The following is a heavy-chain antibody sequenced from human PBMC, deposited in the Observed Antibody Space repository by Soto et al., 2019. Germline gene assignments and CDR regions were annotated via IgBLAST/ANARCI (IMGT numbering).Heavy chain of an antibody. V-gene: IGHV3-30*18. CDR2: ISYDGSNK. Sequence: GGSLRLSCAASGFTFSSYGMHWVRQAPGKGLEWVAVISYDGSNKYYADSVKGRFTISRDNSKNTLYLQMNNLRAEDTAVYYCAKVAYYYGSGSPNWFDPWGQGTLVTVSS. CDR1: GFTFSSYG. J-gene: IGHJ5*02. CDR3: AKVAYYYGSGSPNWFDP. D-gene: IGHD3-10*01.